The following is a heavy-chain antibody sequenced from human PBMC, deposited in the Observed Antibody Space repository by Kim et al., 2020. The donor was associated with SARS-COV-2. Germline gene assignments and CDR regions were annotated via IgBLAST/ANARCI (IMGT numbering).Heavy chain of an antibody. Sequence: ASVKVSCKASGYTLTSYAMNWVRQAPGQGLEWMGWINTNTGNPTYAQGFTGRFVFSLDTSVSTAYLQISSLKAEDTAVYYCARTQLGYTYGPPFDYWGQGTLVTVSS. CDR1: GYTLTSYA. CDR3: ARTQLGYTYGPPFDY. D-gene: IGHD5-18*01. CDR2: INTNTGNP. J-gene: IGHJ4*02. V-gene: IGHV7-4-1*02.